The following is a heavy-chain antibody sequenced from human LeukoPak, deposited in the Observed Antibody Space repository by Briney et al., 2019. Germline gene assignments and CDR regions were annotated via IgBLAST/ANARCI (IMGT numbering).Heavy chain of an antibody. CDR1: GYPISSSYY. V-gene: IGHV4-38-2*01. CDR2: IYHSGST. J-gene: IGHJ4*02. Sequence: SETLSLTCAVSGYPISSSYYWGWIRQPPGKGLEWIGSIYHSGSTNYNPSLQSRVTLSIGTSRNQFSLKLMSVTAADTAVYYCARGSSPGDPPYSWGQGTLVTVSS. CDR3: ARGSSPGDPPYS. D-gene: IGHD4-17*01.